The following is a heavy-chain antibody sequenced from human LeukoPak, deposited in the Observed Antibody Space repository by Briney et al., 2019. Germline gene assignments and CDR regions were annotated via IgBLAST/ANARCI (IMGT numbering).Heavy chain of an antibody. CDR3: ARDHEYFYDSSGYYSH. J-gene: IGHJ4*02. CDR2: ISSSSSYI. Sequence: QPGGSLRLSCAASGFTFSSYSMNWVRQAPGKGLEWVSSISSSSSYIYYADSVKGRFTISGDNAKNSLYLQMNSLRVEDTAVYYCARDHEYFYDSSGYYSHWGPGTLVSVSS. D-gene: IGHD3-22*01. V-gene: IGHV3-21*01. CDR1: GFTFSSYS.